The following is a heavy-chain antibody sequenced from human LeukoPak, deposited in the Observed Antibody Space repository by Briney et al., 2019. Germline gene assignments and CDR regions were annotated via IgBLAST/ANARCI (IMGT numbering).Heavy chain of an antibody. Sequence: SETLSLTCAVYGGSFSGYYWSWIRQPPGKGLEWIGEINHSGSTNYNPSLKSRVTISVDTSKNQFSLKLSSVTAADTAVYYCARVPYLYYGSGSYFSGGWFDPWGQGTPVTVSS. J-gene: IGHJ5*02. V-gene: IGHV4-34*01. CDR1: GGSFSGYY. CDR3: ARVPYLYYGSGSYFSGGWFDP. CDR2: INHSGST. D-gene: IGHD3-10*01.